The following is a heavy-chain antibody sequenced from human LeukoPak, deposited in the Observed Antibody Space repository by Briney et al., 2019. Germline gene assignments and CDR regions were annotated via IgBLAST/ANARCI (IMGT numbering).Heavy chain of an antibody. CDR1: GFTFSSYE. CDR3: ARSGCGGDCGVYYFDY. V-gene: IGHV3-48*03. J-gene: IGHJ4*02. CDR2: ISRSGSTI. Sequence: PGGSLRLSCATSGFTFSSYEMNWVRQAPGKGLGWVSYISRSGSTIYYTDSVKGRFTISRDNAKNSLYLQMNSLRAEDTAVYYCARSGCGGDCGVYYFDYWGQGTLVTVSS. D-gene: IGHD2-21*02.